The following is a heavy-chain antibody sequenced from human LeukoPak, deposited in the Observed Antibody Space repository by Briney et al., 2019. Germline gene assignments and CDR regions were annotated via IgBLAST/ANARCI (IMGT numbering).Heavy chain of an antibody. CDR1: GGSISSYY. Sequence: SETLSLTCTVSGGSISSYYWGWIRQPPGKGLEWIGSTYYSGTTYHNPSLKSRVTISVDTSKNQFSLKLSSVTAADTALYYCAKHYMGSSYNHGLDCWGQGTLVTVSS. D-gene: IGHD3-10*01. CDR2: TYYSGTT. J-gene: IGHJ4*02. CDR3: AKHYMGSSYNHGLDC. V-gene: IGHV4-39*01.